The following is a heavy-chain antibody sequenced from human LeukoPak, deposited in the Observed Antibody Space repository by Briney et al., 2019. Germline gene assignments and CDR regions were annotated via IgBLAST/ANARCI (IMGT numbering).Heavy chain of an antibody. J-gene: IGHJ5*02. CDR2: FDPEDGET. CDR3: ATDSAAAAVDNTRINWFDP. V-gene: IGHV1-24*01. D-gene: IGHD6-13*01. Sequence: ASVKVSCKVSGYTLTELSMHWVRQAPGKGLEWMGGFDPEDGETIYAQKFQGRVTMTEDTSTDTAYMELSSLRSEDTAVYYCATDSAAAAVDNTRINWFDPWGQGTLATVSS. CDR1: GYTLTELS.